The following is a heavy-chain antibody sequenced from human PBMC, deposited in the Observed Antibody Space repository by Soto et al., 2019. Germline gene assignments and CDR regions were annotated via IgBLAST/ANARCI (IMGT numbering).Heavy chain of an antibody. Sequence: QLQLQESGPGLAKPSETLSLTCTVSGGSVSSTTYYWAWIRQPPGRRLEWIGSIHYSRGTYYNPSPKSRAAISVVASRTHFSLNLAAVPAAETAVYYCAGCEMDLPSTSCYLASWGQGTLVTVSS. V-gene: IGHV4-39*01. CDR2: IHYSRGT. CDR3: AGCEMDLPSTSCYLAS. D-gene: IGHD2-2*01. CDR1: GGSVSSTTYY. J-gene: IGHJ5*02.